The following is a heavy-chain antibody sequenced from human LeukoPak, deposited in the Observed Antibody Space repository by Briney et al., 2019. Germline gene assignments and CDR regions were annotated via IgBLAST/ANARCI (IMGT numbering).Heavy chain of an antibody. CDR1: GYSFTSYW. Sequence: GESLKISCKGSGYSFTSYWIGWVRQMPGKGLEWTGIIYPGDSDTRYSPSFQGQVTISADKSISTAYLQWSSLKASDTAMYYCARLELGAVRGVVGSYGMDVWGQGTTVTVSS. J-gene: IGHJ6*02. CDR2: IYPGDSDT. D-gene: IGHD3-10*01. V-gene: IGHV5-51*01. CDR3: ARLELGAVRGVVGSYGMDV.